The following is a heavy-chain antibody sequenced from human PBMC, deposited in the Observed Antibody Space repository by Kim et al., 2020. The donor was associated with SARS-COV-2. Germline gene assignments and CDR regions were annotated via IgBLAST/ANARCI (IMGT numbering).Heavy chain of an antibody. V-gene: IGHV1-46*01. CDR2: INPSGGST. D-gene: IGHD3-3*01. CDR1: GYTFTSYY. CDR3: AREGGIAFCSRYYGMDV. J-gene: IGHJ6*02. Sequence: ASVKVSCKASGYTFTSYYMHWVRQAPGQGLEWMGIINPSGGSTSYAQKFQGRVTMTRETSTSTVYMELSSLRSEDTAVYYCAREGGIAFCSRYYGMDVWGQGTTVTVSS.